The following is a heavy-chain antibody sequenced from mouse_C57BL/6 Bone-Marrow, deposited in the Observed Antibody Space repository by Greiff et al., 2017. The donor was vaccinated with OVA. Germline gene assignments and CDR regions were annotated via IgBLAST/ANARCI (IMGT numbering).Heavy chain of an antibody. Sequence: EVKVEESGGDLVKPGGSLKLSCAASGFTFSSYGMYWVRQTPDKRLEWVATISSGGSYTYDQDSVKGRYTISRDNAKNTLYLQMSSRKSEDTAMYYGARHYDGYPAWSAYWGQGTLVTVSA. CDR3: ARHYDGYPAWSAY. CDR1: GFTFSSYG. CDR2: ISSGGSYT. V-gene: IGHV5-6*02. J-gene: IGHJ3*01. D-gene: IGHD2-3*01.